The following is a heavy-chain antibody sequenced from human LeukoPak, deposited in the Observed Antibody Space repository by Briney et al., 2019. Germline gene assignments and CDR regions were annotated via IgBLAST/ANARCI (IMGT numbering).Heavy chain of an antibody. CDR1: GFTFSSYS. J-gene: IGHJ4*02. Sequence: PGGSLRLSCAAPGFTFSSYSMNWVRQAPGKGLEWVSSISSSSSYIYYADSVKGRFTISRDNAKNSLYLQMNSLRAEDTAVYYCARASHVDTARVGYWGQGTLVTVSS. CDR3: ARASHVDTARVGY. D-gene: IGHD5-18*01. CDR2: ISSSSSYI. V-gene: IGHV3-21*01.